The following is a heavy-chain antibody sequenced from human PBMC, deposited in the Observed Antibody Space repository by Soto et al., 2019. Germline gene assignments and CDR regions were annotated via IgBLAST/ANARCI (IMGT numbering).Heavy chain of an antibody. V-gene: IGHV4-30-2*01. CDR1: GGSISSGGYS. Sequence: QLQLQESGSGLVKPSQTLSLTCAVSGGSISSGGYSWSWIRQPPGKGLEWIGYIYHSRSTYYNPSLMXRXTXSXNGSKTQFSLQLSPVPAADTSVYYCAGGIAARPLGYWGQGTLVTVSS. CDR2: IYHSRST. CDR3: AGGIAARPLGY. D-gene: IGHD6-6*01. J-gene: IGHJ4*02.